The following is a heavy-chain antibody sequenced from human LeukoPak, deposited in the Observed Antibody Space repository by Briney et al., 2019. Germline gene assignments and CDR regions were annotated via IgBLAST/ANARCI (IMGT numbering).Heavy chain of an antibody. CDR1: GFIFSSYW. CDR2: INSDGSST. Sequence: GGSLRLSCAASGFIFSSYWMHWVRQAPGKGLVWVSRINSDGSSTSYADSVKGRFTISRDNAKNTLYLQMNSLRAEDTAVYYCASDGSTYYDFWSGYSYGMDVWGQGTTVTVSS. V-gene: IGHV3-74*01. J-gene: IGHJ6*02. D-gene: IGHD3-3*01. CDR3: ASDGSTYYDFWSGYSYGMDV.